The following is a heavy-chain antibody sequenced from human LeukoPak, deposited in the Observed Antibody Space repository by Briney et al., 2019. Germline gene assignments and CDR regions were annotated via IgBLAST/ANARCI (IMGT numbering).Heavy chain of an antibody. CDR1: GFTFSSYA. CDR2: ISGSGGST. D-gene: IGHD3-10*01. CDR3: AKDPLLWFGENDY. Sequence: PGGYLRLSCAASGFTFSSYAMSWVRPAPGKELEWVSTISGSGGSTYYADSVKGRFTISRDNSKNTLYLQMNSLRAEDTAVYYCAKDPLLWFGENDYWGQGTLGTVSS. J-gene: IGHJ4*02. V-gene: IGHV3-23*01.